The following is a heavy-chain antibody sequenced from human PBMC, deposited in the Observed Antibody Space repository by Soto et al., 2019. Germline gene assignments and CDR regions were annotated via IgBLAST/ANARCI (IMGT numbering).Heavy chain of an antibody. Sequence: QVQLVQSGAEVKKPGASVKVSCKASGYTFTRYGITWVRQAPGQGLEWMGWISAYNGNTNYAQKLQGRVTMTTDTSTXTXYXXLRSLRSDETAVYYCARDAYYDSSGYDYLGEYVQYWGQGTLVTVSS. V-gene: IGHV1-18*01. CDR2: ISAYNGNT. CDR3: ARDAYYDSSGYDYLGEYVQY. CDR1: GYTFTRYG. J-gene: IGHJ1*01. D-gene: IGHD3-22*01.